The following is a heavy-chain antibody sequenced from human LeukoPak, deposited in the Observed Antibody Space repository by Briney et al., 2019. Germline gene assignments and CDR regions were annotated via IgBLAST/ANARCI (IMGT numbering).Heavy chain of an antibody. J-gene: IGHJ5*02. Sequence: SVKVSCKASGGTFSCYAISWVRQAPGQGLEWMGGIIPIFGTANYAQKFQGRVTITTDESTSTAYMELSSLRSEDTAVYYCARGKKRGYPPVWYNWFDPWGQGTLVTVSS. CDR1: GGTFSCYA. D-gene: IGHD5-12*01. CDR3: ARGKKRGYPPVWYNWFDP. CDR2: IIPIFGTA. V-gene: IGHV1-69*05.